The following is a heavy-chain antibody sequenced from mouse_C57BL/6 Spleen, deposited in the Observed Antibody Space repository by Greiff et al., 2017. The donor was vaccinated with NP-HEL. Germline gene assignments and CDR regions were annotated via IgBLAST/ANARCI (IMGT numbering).Heavy chain of an antibody. D-gene: IGHD4-1*01. J-gene: IGHJ2*01. Sequence: EVKLMESGPGLVKPSQSLSLTCSVTGYSITSGYYWNWIRQFPGNKLEWMGYISYDGSNNYNPSLKNRISITRDTSKNQFFLKLNSVTTEDTATYYCARYWYYFDYWGQGTTLTVSS. CDR3: ARYWYYFDY. CDR1: GYSITSGYY. V-gene: IGHV3-6*01. CDR2: ISYDGSN.